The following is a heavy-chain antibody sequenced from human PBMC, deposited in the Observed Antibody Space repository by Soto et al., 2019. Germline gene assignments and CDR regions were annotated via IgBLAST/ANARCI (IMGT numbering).Heavy chain of an antibody. Sequence: PGESLKISCKASGYVFTKYWIACVRQMPGKGLEWMVRIDPSDSYTNYSPSFQGHVTISADKSISTAYLQWSSLKASDTAMYYCARPTHYCSSTSCYTNYYYGMDVWGQGTTVTVSS. J-gene: IGHJ6*02. D-gene: IGHD2-2*02. CDR1: GYVFTKYW. CDR2: IDPSDSYT. CDR3: ARPTHYCSSTSCYTNYYYGMDV. V-gene: IGHV5-10-1*01.